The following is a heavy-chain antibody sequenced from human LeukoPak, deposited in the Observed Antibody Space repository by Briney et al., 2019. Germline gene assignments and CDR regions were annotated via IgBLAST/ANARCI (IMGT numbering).Heavy chain of an antibody. CDR3: ARLLCGGDCYSLPGLDY. J-gene: IGHJ4*02. CDR2: INPNSGGT. D-gene: IGHD2-21*02. V-gene: IGHV1-2*02. CDR1: GYTFTGYY. Sequence: ASVKVSCKASGYTFTGYYMRWVRQAPGQGLEWMGWINPNSGGTNYAQKFQGRVTMTRDTSISTAYMELSRLRSDDTAVYYCARLLCGGDCYSLPGLDYWGQGTLVTVSS.